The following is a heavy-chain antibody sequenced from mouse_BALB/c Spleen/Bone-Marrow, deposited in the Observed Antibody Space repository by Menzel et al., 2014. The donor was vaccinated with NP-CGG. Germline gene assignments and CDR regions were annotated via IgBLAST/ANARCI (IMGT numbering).Heavy chain of an antibody. CDR2: IYPGDGDT. D-gene: IGHD2-4*01. V-gene: IGHV1-87*01. J-gene: IGHJ3*01. CDR3: ARSEATMILAY. Sequence: VKLMESGAELARPGASVKLSCKASGYTFTSYWMHWVKQRPGQGLEWIGAIYPGDGDTRYTQKFKGKATLTADKSSSTAYMQLSSLASEDSAVYYCARSEATMILAYWVQGTLVTVSA. CDR1: GYTFTSYW.